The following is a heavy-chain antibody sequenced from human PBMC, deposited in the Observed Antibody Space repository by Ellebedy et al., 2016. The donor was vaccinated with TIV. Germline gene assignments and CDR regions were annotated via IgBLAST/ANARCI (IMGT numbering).Heavy chain of an antibody. D-gene: IGHD1-1*01. V-gene: IGHV3-11*01. CDR3: ARLDWSDVDLRHFYFDY. CDR1: GFPFSDYY. CDR2: ITSGDTI. Sequence: GGSLRLSCAASGFPFSDYYMSWIRQAPGKGLEWLSFITSGDTIYYADSVKGRFTISRDNAKNSLYLHMNSLGAKDTAVYYCARLDWSDVDLRHFYFDYWGQGTQVTVSS. J-gene: IGHJ4*02.